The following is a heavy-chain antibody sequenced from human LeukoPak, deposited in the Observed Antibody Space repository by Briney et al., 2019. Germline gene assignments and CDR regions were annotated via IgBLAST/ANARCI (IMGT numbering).Heavy chain of an antibody. V-gene: IGHV1-2*02. CDR2: INPSGGVT. CDR1: GYTVTGYY. CDR3: ARRYCSGISCYPDY. D-gene: IGHD2-15*01. Sequence: ASVRVSCKASGYTVTGYYIHWVRQAPGQGLEWMGWINPSGGVTKYAQKFQGRVTMTRDTSISTAYMELSRLTSDDTAVYFCARRYCSGISCYPDYWGQGTLVTVSS. J-gene: IGHJ4*02.